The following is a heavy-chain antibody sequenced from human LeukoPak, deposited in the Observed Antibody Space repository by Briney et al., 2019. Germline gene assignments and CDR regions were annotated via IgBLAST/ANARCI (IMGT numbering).Heavy chain of an antibody. D-gene: IGHD3-22*01. CDR3: AQSSAADYYDSSGYSDAFDI. J-gene: IGHJ3*02. V-gene: IGHV4-4*02. CDR1: GGSISSPYW. Sequence: PSETLSLTCAVSGGSISSPYWWSWVRPSPGKGLEWIGEIYYSGSTHYNPSLESRVTISVDNSKNQFSLKQSSVTAADTAVYYCAQSSAADYYDSSGYSDAFDIWGQGTMVTVSS. CDR2: IYYSGST.